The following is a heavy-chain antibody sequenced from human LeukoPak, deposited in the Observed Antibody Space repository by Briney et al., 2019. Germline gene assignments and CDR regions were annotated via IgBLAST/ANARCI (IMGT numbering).Heavy chain of an antibody. CDR2: IYHSGST. Sequence: SETLSLTCTVSGYSTSSGYYWGWIRQPPGKGLEWIGSIYHSGSTYYNPSLKSRVTISVDTSKNQFSLKLSSVTAADTAVYYCARYVYYDSSGYYYRNYFDYWGQGTLVTVSS. V-gene: IGHV4-38-2*02. J-gene: IGHJ4*02. D-gene: IGHD3-22*01. CDR1: GYSTSSGYY. CDR3: ARYVYYDSSGYYYRNYFDY.